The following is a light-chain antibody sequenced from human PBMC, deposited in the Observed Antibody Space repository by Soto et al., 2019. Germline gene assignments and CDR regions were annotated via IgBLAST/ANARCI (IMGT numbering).Light chain of an antibody. CDR2: GNS. Sequence: QSVLTQPPSVSGAPGQRVTISCTGSSSNIGAGYDVHWYQHLPGTAPKLLIYGNSNRPSGVPDRFSGSKSGTSASLAITGLQAEDEADYYCQSSDSSLSGWVFGGGTKLTVL. J-gene: IGLJ3*02. CDR3: QSSDSSLSGWV. V-gene: IGLV1-40*01. CDR1: SSNIGAGYD.